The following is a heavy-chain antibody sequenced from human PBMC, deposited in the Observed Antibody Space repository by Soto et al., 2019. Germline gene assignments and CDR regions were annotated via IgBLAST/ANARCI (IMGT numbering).Heavy chain of an antibody. CDR1: GGSISSTHW. CDR3: ARVVLSVTRGAFDA. J-gene: IGHJ3*01. V-gene: IGHV4-4*02. CDR2: ISHSGTS. Sequence: QVQLQESGPGLVKPSETLSLTCAVSGGSISSTHWWTLVRQSPGKGLQHMGEISHSGTSNANPSLMNRVTPSVDKSKPHFSLTVAAVSVGDTGVYYCARVVLSVTRGAFDAWGKGTPVIVSS. D-gene: IGHD3-16*02.